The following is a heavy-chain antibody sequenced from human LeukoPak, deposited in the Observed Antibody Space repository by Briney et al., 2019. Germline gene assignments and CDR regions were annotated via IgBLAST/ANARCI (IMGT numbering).Heavy chain of an antibody. CDR2: ISSSGSTI. CDR1: GFTLRRYE. Sequence: GGCLRLSRAASGFTLRRYEMNGVRQAPGKGLEWVSYISSSGSTIYYADSVKGRFTISRDNAKNSLYLQMNSLRAEDTAVYYCARANYYDISGYDYWGQGTLVTVSS. V-gene: IGHV3-48*03. D-gene: IGHD3-22*01. J-gene: IGHJ4*02. CDR3: ARANYYDISGYDY.